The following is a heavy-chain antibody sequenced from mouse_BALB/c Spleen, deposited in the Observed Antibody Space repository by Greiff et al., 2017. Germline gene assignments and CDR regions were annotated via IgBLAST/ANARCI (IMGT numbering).Heavy chain of an antibody. D-gene: IGHD1-1*01. CDR2: IWGGGST. V-gene: IGHV2-6-4*01. Sequence: VKLMESGPGLVAPSQSLSITCTVSGFSLSRYSVHWVRQPPGKGLEWLGMIWGGGSTDYNSALKSRLSISKDNSKSQVFLEMNSLQTDDTAMYYCASLTTVVATGAAYWGQGTTLTVSS. J-gene: IGHJ2*01. CDR3: ASLTTVVATGAAY. CDR1: GFSLSRYS.